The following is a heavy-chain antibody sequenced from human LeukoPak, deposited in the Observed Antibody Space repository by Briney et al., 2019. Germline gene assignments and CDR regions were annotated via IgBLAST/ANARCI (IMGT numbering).Heavy chain of an antibody. J-gene: IGHJ4*02. V-gene: IGHV4-4*09. D-gene: IGHD5-24*01. CDR3: ARALDGYNSLYFDY. Sequence: SETLSLTCTVSGGSISSYYWSWIRQPPGKGLEWIGYIYTSGSTNYNPSLKSRVTISVDTSKNQLSLKLSSVTAADTAVYYCARALDGYNSLYFDYWGQGTLVTVSS. CDR1: GGSISSYY. CDR2: IYTSGST.